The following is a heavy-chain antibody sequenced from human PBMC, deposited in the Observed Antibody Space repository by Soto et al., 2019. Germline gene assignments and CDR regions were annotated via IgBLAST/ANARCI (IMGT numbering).Heavy chain of an antibody. CDR3: ARVMSGQDRMTWGAFDI. Sequence: SETLSLTCTLSGCSFSPNYWAWIRQPPGKGLEWIGYIYYGGTTSYNPSLKSRVTITVDTSKNQFSLKLTSVTAADTAVYYCARVMSGQDRMTWGAFDIWGQGTMVTVSS. J-gene: IGHJ3*02. CDR1: GCSFSPNY. CDR2: IYYGGTT. V-gene: IGHV4-59*01. D-gene: IGHD3-16*01.